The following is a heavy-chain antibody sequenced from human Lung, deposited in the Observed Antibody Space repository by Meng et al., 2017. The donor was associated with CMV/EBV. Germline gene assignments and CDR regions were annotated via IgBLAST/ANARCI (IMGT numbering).Heavy chain of an antibody. D-gene: IGHD3-22*01. Sequence: SCAASGFTFNTYAMHWVRQAPGKGLEWVAVISYDGSNKYTADSVQGRLTISRDNSKNNLYLQMNSLTVEDTAVYYCVRGQGGESMIAVLIERFGMDVWGQGXTVTVSS. V-gene: IGHV3-30*04. CDR2: ISYDGSNK. CDR3: VRGQGGESMIAVLIERFGMDV. CDR1: GFTFNTYA. J-gene: IGHJ6*02.